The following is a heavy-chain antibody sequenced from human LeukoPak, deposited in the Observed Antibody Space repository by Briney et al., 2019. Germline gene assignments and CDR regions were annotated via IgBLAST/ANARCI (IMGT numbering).Heavy chain of an antibody. Sequence: ASVKVSCKVSGYTLTELSMHSVRQAPGKGLEWMGGFDPEDGETIYAQKFQGRVTMTEDTSTDTAYMELSSLRSEDTAVYYCATGSKGATRYYYYYMDVWGKGTTVTVSS. CDR1: GYTLTELS. V-gene: IGHV1-24*01. CDR3: ATGSKGATRYYYYYMDV. CDR2: FDPEDGET. D-gene: IGHD1-26*01. J-gene: IGHJ6*03.